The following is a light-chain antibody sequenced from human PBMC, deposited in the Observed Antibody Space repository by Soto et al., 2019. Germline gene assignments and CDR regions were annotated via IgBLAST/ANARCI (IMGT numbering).Light chain of an antibody. J-gene: IGKJ4*01. CDR1: QGISSY. CDR3: QQLNSYPLT. V-gene: IGKV1-9*01. CDR2: AAC. Sequence: IQLTQSPSSLSASVGDRVTITCRASQGISSYLAWYQQKPGKAPKLLIYAACTLQSGVTSRFSVSGSATDVTLTICSLQPEDFATYYCQQLNSYPLTFGGGTKVEIK.